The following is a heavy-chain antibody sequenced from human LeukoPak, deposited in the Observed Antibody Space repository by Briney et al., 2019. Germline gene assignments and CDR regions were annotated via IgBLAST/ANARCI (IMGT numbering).Heavy chain of an antibody. V-gene: IGHV1-3*03. Sequence: ASVKVSCKASGYTFTSYAMHWVRQAPGQRLEWMGWINAGNGNTKYSQEFQGRVTITRDTSASTAYMELSNLRSEDMAVYYCARDYSSGWYDYFDYWGQGTLVTVSS. CDR2: INAGNGNT. CDR3: ARDYSSGWYDYFDY. D-gene: IGHD6-19*01. J-gene: IGHJ4*02. CDR1: GYTFTSYA.